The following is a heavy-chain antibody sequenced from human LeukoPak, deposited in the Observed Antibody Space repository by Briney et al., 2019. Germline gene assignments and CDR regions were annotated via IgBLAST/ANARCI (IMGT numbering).Heavy chain of an antibody. Sequence: GRSLRLSGAASGFTFSSYGMHWVRQAPGKGLEWVAVISYDGSNKYYADSVKGRFTISRDNSKNTLYLQMNSLRAEDTAVYSCAKVPHGEYPVDYWGQGTLVTVSS. J-gene: IGHJ4*02. CDR2: ISYDGSNK. D-gene: IGHD4-17*01. CDR3: AKVPHGEYPVDY. CDR1: GFTFSSYG. V-gene: IGHV3-30*18.